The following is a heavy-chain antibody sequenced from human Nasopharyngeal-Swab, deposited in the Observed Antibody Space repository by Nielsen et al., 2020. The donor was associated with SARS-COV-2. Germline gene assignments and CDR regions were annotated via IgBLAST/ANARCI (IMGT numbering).Heavy chain of an antibody. Sequence: SETLSLTCTVSGGSILDTDYYWAWIRQPPGKGLEWVGSIYSRGSTSHNPSLRSRVTISVDASKNQSSLKLNSLTAADTAMYYCAKPYGAFLGGGFDSWGQGTLVTVSS. J-gene: IGHJ4*02. CDR2: IYSRGST. CDR3: AKPYGAFLGGGFDS. CDR1: GGSILDTDYY. V-gene: IGHV4-39*01. D-gene: IGHD3-16*01.